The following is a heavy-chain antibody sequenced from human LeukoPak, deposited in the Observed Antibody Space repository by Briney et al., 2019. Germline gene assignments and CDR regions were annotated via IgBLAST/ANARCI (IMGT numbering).Heavy chain of an antibody. V-gene: IGHV1-46*01. D-gene: IGHD6-6*01. Sequence: ASVKVSCKASGYTFTSYYMHWVRQAPGQGLEWMGIINPSGGSTSYAQKFQGRVTMTRDMSTSTVYMELSSLRSEDTAVYYCARGVVEYSSSAGDFDYWGQGTLVTVSS. CDR2: INPSGGST. J-gene: IGHJ4*02. CDR3: ARGVVEYSSSAGDFDY. CDR1: GYTFTSYY.